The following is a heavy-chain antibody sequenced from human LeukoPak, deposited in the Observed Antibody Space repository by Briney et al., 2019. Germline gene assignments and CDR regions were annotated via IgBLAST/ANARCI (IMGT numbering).Heavy chain of an antibody. V-gene: IGHV4-59*04. Sequence: SETLSLTCTVSGGSISSYYWSWIRQPPGKGLEWIGYIYYSGSTYYNPSLKSRVTISVDTSKNQFSLKLSSVTAADTAVYYCARPKMPYSSSTGYWGQGTLVTVSS. CDR2: IYYSGST. CDR3: ARPKMPYSSSTGY. CDR1: GGSISSYY. J-gene: IGHJ4*02. D-gene: IGHD6-6*01.